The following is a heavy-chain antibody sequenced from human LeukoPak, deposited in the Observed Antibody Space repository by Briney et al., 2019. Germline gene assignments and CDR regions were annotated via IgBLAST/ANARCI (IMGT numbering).Heavy chain of an antibody. CDR3: AKREYGYNHFDS. J-gene: IGHJ4*02. V-gene: IGHV3-23*01. CDR1: GFTFSSYA. D-gene: IGHD5-18*01. Sequence: GGSLRLSCAASGFTFSSYAMSWVRQAPGKGLEWVSAISDSAGSTYYADSVKGRFTISRDNSKNTLYLQMNSLRAEDTAVYHCAKREYGYNHFDSWGQGTLVTVSS. CDR2: ISDSAGST.